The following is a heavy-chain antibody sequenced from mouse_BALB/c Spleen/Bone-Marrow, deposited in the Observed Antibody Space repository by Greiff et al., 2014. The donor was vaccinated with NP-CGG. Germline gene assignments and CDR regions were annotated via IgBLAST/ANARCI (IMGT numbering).Heavy chain of an antibody. CDR2: IWADGST. V-gene: IGHV2-9*02. CDR1: GFSLTNYG. CDR3: ARITTATGAMDY. J-gene: IGHJ4*01. D-gene: IGHD1-2*01. Sequence: VKLVESGPGLVAPSQSLSITCTVSGFSLTNYGLHWVRQPPGKGLEWLGVIWADGSTNYNSALTSRLSISKDNSKSQVFFKMNSLQTDDTAMYYCARITTATGAMDYWGQGTSVTVSS.